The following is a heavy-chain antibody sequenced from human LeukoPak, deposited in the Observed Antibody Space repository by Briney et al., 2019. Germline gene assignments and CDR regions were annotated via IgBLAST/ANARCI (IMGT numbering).Heavy chain of an antibody. Sequence: SETLSLTCTVSGGSISSYYWSWIRQPPGKGLEWIGYIYYSGSTNYNPSLKSRVTISVDTSKNQFSLKLSSVTAADTAVYYCARETNHVAAPIDCWGPGTLVTVSS. CDR3: ARETNHVAAPIDC. D-gene: IGHD6-19*01. CDR2: IYYSGST. V-gene: IGHV4-59*01. CDR1: GGSISSYY. J-gene: IGHJ4*02.